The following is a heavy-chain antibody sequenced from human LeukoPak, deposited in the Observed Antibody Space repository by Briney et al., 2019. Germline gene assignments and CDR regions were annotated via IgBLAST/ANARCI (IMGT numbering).Heavy chain of an antibody. J-gene: IGHJ4*02. V-gene: IGHV1-8*03. CDR3: ARGLPLGYCTYGVCYPPKHFDF. CDR1: GYSFTSYD. CDR2: VNPKSGNT. D-gene: IGHD2-8*01. Sequence: ASVTVSFNASGYSFTSYDINWVRQAPGQGLEWMGWVNPKSGNTGYKQKFQARVTITRDTSISAAYMELSSLTSDDTAVYFCARGLPLGYCTYGVCYPPKHFDFWGQGTLVTVSS.